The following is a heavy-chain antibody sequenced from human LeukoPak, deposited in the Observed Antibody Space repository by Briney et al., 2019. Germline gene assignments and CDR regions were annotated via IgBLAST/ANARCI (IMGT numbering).Heavy chain of an antibody. V-gene: IGHV1-18*01. CDR1: GYTFTSYG. CDR3: ARVLVVVVAARAFDI. D-gene: IGHD2-15*01. CDR2: ISAYNGNT. J-gene: IGHJ3*02. Sequence: ASVKVSCKASGYTFTSYGISWVRQAPGQGLEWMGWISAYNGNTSYAQKLQGRVTMTTDTSTSTAYMELRSLRSDDTAVYYCARVLVVVVAARAFDIWGQGTMVTVSS.